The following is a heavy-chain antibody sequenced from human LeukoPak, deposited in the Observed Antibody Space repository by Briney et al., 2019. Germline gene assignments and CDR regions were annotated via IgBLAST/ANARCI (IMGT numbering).Heavy chain of an antibody. CDR1: GGSISSGGYY. CDR3: ARSYGSGSYYNHFDY. J-gene: IGHJ4*02. D-gene: IGHD3-10*01. CDR2: IYYSGST. V-gene: IGHV4-31*03. Sequence: SETLSLTCTVSGGSISSGGYYWRWIRQHPGKGLEWIGYIYYSGSTYYNPSLKSRVTISVDTSKNQFSLKLSSVTAADTAVYYCARSYGSGSYYNHFDYWGQGTLVTVSS.